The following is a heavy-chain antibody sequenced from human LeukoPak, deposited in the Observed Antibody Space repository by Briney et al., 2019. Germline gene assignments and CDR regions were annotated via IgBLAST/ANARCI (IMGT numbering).Heavy chain of an antibody. CDR3: TSLSGP. CDR2: INSDGSST. Sequence: PAGSLRLSCAASGITFSSNWMHWVRQAPGKGLVWVSRINSDGSSTSYADSVKGRFTISRDNAKNTLYLQMNSLRVEDTAVYYCTSLSGPWGQGTLVTVSS. D-gene: IGHD3-10*01. V-gene: IGHV3-74*01. J-gene: IGHJ4*02. CDR1: GITFSSNW.